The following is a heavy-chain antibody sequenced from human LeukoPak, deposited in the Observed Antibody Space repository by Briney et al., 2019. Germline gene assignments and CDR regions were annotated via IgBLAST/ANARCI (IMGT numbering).Heavy chain of an antibody. CDR1: GFTVSSNY. Sequence: RPGGSLRLSCAASGFTVSSNYMSWVRQTPGKGLEWVSVIYSGGSTYYADSVKGRFTISRDNSKNTLYLQMNSLRAEDTAVYYCARGGCSSTSCYFNKYYFDHWGQGTLVTVSS. CDR3: ARGGCSSTSCYFNKYYFDH. D-gene: IGHD2-2*01. V-gene: IGHV3-53*01. CDR2: IYSGGST. J-gene: IGHJ4*02.